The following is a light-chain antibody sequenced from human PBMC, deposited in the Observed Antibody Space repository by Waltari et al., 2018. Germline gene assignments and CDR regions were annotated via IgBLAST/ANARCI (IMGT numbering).Light chain of an antibody. CDR2: EGT. V-gene: IGLV2-23*01. CDR1: SSDVGSYNL. J-gene: IGLJ2*01. Sequence: QSALTQPASVSGSPGQSITIFCTGTSSDVGSYNLVSWYQHYPGKAPKPMIYEGTKRPSGVSNRFSGSKSGNTASLTSSGLQAEDEADYHCCSYAHSSRVVFGGGTKVTVL. CDR3: CSYAHSSRVV.